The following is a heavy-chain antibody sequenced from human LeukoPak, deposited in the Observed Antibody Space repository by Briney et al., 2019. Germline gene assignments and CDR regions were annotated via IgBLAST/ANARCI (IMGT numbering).Heavy chain of an antibody. CDR2: ISSSGSTI. D-gene: IGHD1/OR15-1a*01. Sequence: PGXSLRXSCAASGFTFSSYEMNWVRQAPGKGLEWVSYISSSGSTIYYADSVKGRFTISRDNAKNSLYVQMNRLRAEDTDVYYCAKQXRKKNWYFDLWGRGTLVTVSS. CDR3: AKQXRKKNWYFDL. CDR1: GFTFSSYE. V-gene: IGHV3-48*03. J-gene: IGHJ2*01.